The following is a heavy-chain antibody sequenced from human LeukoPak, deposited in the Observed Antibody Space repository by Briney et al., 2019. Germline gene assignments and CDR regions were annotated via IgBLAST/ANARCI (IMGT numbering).Heavy chain of an antibody. CDR2: IYTSGST. J-gene: IGHJ3*02. CDR1: GGSISSSSYY. CDR3: ARQGYDFWSGYSDAFDI. Sequence: PSETLSLTCTVSGGSISSSSYYWSWIRQPAGKGLEWIGHIYTSGSTNYNPSLKSRVTISVDTSKNQFSLKPSSVTAADTAVYYCARQGYDFWSGYSDAFDIWGQGTMVTVSS. D-gene: IGHD3-3*01. V-gene: IGHV4-61*09.